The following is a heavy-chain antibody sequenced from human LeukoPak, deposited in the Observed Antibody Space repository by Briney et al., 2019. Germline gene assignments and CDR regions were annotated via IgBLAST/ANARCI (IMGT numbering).Heavy chain of an antibody. CDR1: GFTFSSYA. CDR2: ISGSGGST. D-gene: IGHD1-26*01. V-gene: IGHV3-23*01. CDR3: AKLWDSGTYFYFDY. J-gene: IGHJ4*02. Sequence: GGSLRLSCAASGFTFSSYAMSWVRQAPGKGLEWVSTISGSGGSTYYADSVKGRFTISRDNSKNTLYLQMNSLRAEDTAAYYCAKLWDSGTYFYFDYWGQGTWSPSPQ.